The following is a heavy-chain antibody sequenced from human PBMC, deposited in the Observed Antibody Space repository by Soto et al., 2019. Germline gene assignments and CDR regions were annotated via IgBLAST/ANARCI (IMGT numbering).Heavy chain of an antibody. V-gene: IGHV3-30*04. J-gene: IGHJ4*02. CDR1: GFTFSRHT. Sequence: QVQLEESGGGVVQPGRSLRLSCAASGFTFSRHTMHWVRQAPGKGLEWVAPILYDGSNKYYADSVKGRFTISRDNSKNTLSVQMDSLRAEDTAVYYCARDRLRLGELSLLGYFDYWGQGTLVTVSS. CDR2: ILYDGSNK. CDR3: ARDRLRLGELSLLGYFDY. D-gene: IGHD3-16*02.